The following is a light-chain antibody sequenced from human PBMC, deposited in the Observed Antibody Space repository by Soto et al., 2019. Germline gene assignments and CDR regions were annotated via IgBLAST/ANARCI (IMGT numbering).Light chain of an antibody. CDR2: EGH. Sequence: QSALTQPASVSGSPGQSITISCSGSSSDVGNGYDSVSWYQQHPGKAPKVMISEGHRRPSGVPDRFSGSSSVTTASLTISGLQADDEADYYCCLYVGATTYVFGTGTKVTVL. CDR3: CLYVGATTYV. V-gene: IGLV2-23*01. J-gene: IGLJ1*01. CDR1: SSDVGNGYDS.